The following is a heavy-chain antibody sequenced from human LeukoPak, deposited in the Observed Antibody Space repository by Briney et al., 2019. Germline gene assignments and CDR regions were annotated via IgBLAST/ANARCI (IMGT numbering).Heavy chain of an antibody. Sequence: GGPLRLSCAASGFTFDDYAMHWVRQAPGKGLEWVSGISWNSGSIGYADSVKGRFTISRDNAKNSLYLQMNSLRAEDTALYYCAKLGKSCVQWLGHFDYWGQGTLVTVSS. CDR3: AKLGKSCVQWLGHFDY. CDR1: GFTFDDYA. J-gene: IGHJ4*02. CDR2: ISWNSGSI. V-gene: IGHV3-9*01. D-gene: IGHD6-19*01.